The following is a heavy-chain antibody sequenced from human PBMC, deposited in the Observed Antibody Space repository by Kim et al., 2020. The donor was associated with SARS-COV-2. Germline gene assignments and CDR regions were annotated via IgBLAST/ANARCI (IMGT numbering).Heavy chain of an antibody. CDR1: GYTFLDFG. D-gene: IGHD1-1*01. J-gene: IGHJ6*03. CDR2: IGAYNGNT. Sequence: ASVKVSCKASGYTFLDFGINWVRQAPGQEPEWMGWIGAYNGNTNYAQKLQDRVIMTTDTDTSTAYMELWSLRSDDTAVYFCARVSALESSGDYYYYMDVWGKGTTVTVSS. CDR3: ARVSALESSGDYYYYMDV. V-gene: IGHV1-18*01.